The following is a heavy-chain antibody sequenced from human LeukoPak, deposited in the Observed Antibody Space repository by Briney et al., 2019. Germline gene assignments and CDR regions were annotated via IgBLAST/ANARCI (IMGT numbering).Heavy chain of an antibody. CDR3: ARVEEGYGSGRRENYYYYYMDV. CDR1: GGSFSDYH. CDR2: VETSGRT. Sequence: SETLSLTCAVYGGSFSDYHWTWIRQPAGKGLEWIGRVETSGRTNYNPSLKSRVTISVDTSKNQFSLKLSSVTAADTAVYYCARVEEGYGSGRRENYYYYYMDVWGKGTTVTISS. D-gene: IGHD3-10*01. J-gene: IGHJ6*03. V-gene: IGHV4-59*10.